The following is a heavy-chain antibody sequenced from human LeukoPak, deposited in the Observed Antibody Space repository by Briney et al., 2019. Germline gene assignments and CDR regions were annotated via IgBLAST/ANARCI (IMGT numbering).Heavy chain of an antibody. CDR3: ASGRRAAAGVRFGDFDY. Sequence: ASVKVSCKASGYTFTSYYMHWVRQAPGQGLEWMGIINPSGGTTTYAQKFQGRVTMTWDTSTSTVYTELSSLRSEDTAVYYCASGRRAAAGVRFGDFDYWGQGTLVTVSS. D-gene: IGHD6-13*01. CDR2: INPSGGTT. J-gene: IGHJ4*02. V-gene: IGHV1-46*01. CDR1: GYTFTSYY.